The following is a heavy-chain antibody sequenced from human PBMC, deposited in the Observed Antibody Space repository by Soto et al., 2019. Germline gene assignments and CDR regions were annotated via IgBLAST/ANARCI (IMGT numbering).Heavy chain of an antibody. V-gene: IGHV1-2*02. Sequence: XSVKVSCKASVYTFTCYYMHWVRQAPGQGLEWMGWINPNSGGTNYAQKFQGRVTMTRDTSISTAYMELSRLRSDDTAVYYCARDRSIFGVVTPTGYGMDVWGQGTTVTVSS. CDR1: VYTFTCYY. CDR2: INPNSGGT. D-gene: IGHD3-3*01. J-gene: IGHJ6*02. CDR3: ARDRSIFGVVTPTGYGMDV.